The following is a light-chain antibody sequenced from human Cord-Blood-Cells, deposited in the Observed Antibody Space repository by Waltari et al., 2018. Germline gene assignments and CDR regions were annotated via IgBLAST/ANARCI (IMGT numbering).Light chain of an antibody. V-gene: IGKV1-5*03. CDR1: QSISSW. Sequence: SVGDRVTITCRASQSISSWLAWYQQKPGKAPKLLIYKASSLESGVPSRFSGSGSGTEFTLTISSLQPDDFATYYCQQYNSYSWTFGQGTKVEIK. J-gene: IGKJ1*01. CDR3: QQYNSYSWT. CDR2: KAS.